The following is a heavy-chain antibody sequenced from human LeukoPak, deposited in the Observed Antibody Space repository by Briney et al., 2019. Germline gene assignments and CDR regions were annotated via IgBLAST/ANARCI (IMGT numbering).Heavy chain of an antibody. D-gene: IGHD2/OR15-2a*01. Sequence: PGGSLRLSCAASGFTFNSYAMSWVRQAPGKGLEWVSAISGSGGSTYYADSVKGRFTISRDNSKNTLYLQMNSLRAEDTAVYHCAGMREIGEYFQHWGQGTLVTVSS. CDR2: ISGSGGST. CDR1: GFTFNSYA. V-gene: IGHV3-23*01. J-gene: IGHJ1*01. CDR3: AGMREIGEYFQH.